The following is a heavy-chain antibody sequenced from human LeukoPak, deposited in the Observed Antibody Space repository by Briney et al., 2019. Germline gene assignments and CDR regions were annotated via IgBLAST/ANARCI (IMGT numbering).Heavy chain of an antibody. Sequence: SETLSVTCTVNGGSFSGYYWSWIRQPPGKGLEWIGEINRSGSTNYSPSLKSRVTISVDTSKNQFSLKLSSVTAADTAVYYCARHFYSSNWFSAFDLWGQGTMVTVSS. CDR2: INRSGST. CDR1: GGSFSGYY. CDR3: ARHFYSSNWFSAFDL. J-gene: IGHJ3*01. V-gene: IGHV4-34*01. D-gene: IGHD6-13*01.